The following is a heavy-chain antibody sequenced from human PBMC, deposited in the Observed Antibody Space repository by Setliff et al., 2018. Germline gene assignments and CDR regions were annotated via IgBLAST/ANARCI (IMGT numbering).Heavy chain of an antibody. CDR2: IIPIFGTA. V-gene: IGHV1-69*13. CDR1: GGTFSSYA. CDR3: ALDRGKKPLQLWHDAHYYGMDV. Sequence: LGPQLKVSCKASGGTFSSYAISWVRQAPGQGLEWMGGIIPIFGTANYAQKFQGRVTITADESTSTAYMELSSLRSEDTAVYYCALDRGKKPLQLWHDAHYYGMDVWGQGTTVTVSS. D-gene: IGHD5-18*01. J-gene: IGHJ6*02.